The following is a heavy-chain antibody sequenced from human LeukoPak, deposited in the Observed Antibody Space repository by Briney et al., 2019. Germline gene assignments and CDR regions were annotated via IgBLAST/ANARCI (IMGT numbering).Heavy chain of an antibody. CDR2: LGTSDAHP. V-gene: IGHV3-23*01. J-gene: IGHJ4*02. D-gene: IGHD2-2*03. CDR1: GFTFNNYA. CDR3: ARQLGYCSRGTCYFDY. Sequence: GGSLRLSCTPSGFTFNNYAMSWVRQAPGKGLEWASALGTSDAHPYYADSVKGRFTVSRDDSKHTLYLQMNSLRAEDTAIYFCARQLGYCSRGTCYFDYWGQGTLVTVSS.